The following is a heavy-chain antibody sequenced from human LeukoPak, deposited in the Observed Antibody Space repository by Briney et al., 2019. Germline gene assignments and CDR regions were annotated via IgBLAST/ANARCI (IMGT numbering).Heavy chain of an antibody. Sequence: GGSLRLSCAASGFTFSTYGMHWVRQAPGKGLEWVALIWYDGSNRYYTNSVNGRFIISRDNSKNTLYLQMNSLRAEDTAVYYCAKNRIVVPDGWFDPWGQGTLVTVSS. CDR3: AKNRIVVPDGWFDP. CDR2: IWYDGSNR. D-gene: IGHD3-22*01. V-gene: IGHV3-33*06. CDR1: GFTFSTYG. J-gene: IGHJ5*02.